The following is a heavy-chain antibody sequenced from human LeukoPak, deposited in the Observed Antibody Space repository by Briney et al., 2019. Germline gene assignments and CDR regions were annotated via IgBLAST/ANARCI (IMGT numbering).Heavy chain of an antibody. D-gene: IGHD3-10*01. CDR3: ARRDGSGSYSPFFDY. CDR1: GYSFTSCW. Sequence: GESLKISCKGSGYSFTSCWIGCVRQMPGKGLEWMGIIYPGDSDTKYSPSFQGQVTISADKSISTAYLQWSSLKASDTAMYYCARRDGSGSYSPFFDYWGQGTLVTVSS. V-gene: IGHV5-51*01. CDR2: IYPGDSDT. J-gene: IGHJ4*02.